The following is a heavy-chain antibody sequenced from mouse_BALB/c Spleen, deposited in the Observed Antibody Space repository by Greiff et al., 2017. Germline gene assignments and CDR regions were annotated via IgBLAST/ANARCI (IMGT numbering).Heavy chain of an antibody. CDR1: GFSLTSYG. J-gene: IGHJ2*01. CDR2: IWAGGST. CDR3: AREGDVGDYFDY. D-gene: IGHD3-3*01. Sequence: VHLVESGPGLVAPSQSLSITCTVSGFSLTSYGVPWVRQPPGKGLEWLGVIWAGGSTNYNSALMSRLSISKDNSKSQVFLKMNSLQTDDTAMYYCAREGDVGDYFDYWGQGTTLTVSS. V-gene: IGHV2-9*02.